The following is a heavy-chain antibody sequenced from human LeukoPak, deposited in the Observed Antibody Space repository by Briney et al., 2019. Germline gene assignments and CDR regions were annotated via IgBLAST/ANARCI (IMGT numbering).Heavy chain of an antibody. V-gene: IGHV4-59*01. CDR3: ARVSPLSVVVSAAILGAFDI. D-gene: IGHD2-2*02. Sequence: SETLSLTCTVSGGSISSYYWSWIRQPPGKGLEWIGYIYYSGSTNYNPSLKSRVTISVDTSKNQFSLKLSSVTAADTAVYYCARVSPLSVVVSAAILGAFDIWGQGTMVTVSS. CDR2: IYYSGST. CDR1: GGSISSYY. J-gene: IGHJ3*02.